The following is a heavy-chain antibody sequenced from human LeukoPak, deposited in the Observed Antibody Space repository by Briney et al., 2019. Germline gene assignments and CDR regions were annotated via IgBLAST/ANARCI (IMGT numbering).Heavy chain of an antibody. J-gene: IGHJ5*02. Sequence: GASVKVSCKASGYTFTGYYMHWVRQAPGQGLEWMGWINPNSGGTNYAQKFRGRVTMTRDTSISTAYMELSRLRSDDTAVYYCAGRVVVVPAASGNKNNWFDPWGQGTLVTVSS. D-gene: IGHD2-2*01. CDR1: GYTFTGYY. CDR3: AGRVVVVPAASGNKNNWFDP. CDR2: INPNSGGT. V-gene: IGHV1-2*02.